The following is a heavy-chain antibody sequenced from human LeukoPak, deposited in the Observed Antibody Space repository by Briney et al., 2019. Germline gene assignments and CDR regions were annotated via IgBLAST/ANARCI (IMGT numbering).Heavy chain of an antibody. CDR1: GFTFSSYS. J-gene: IGHJ4*02. D-gene: IGHD3-22*01. Sequence: GGSLRLSCAASGFTFSSYSMNWVRQAPGKGLEWVSSISSSGSYIYYSDSVKGRFTISRDNAKNSLYLQMNSLRAEDTAVYYCAKDSGGYYPKYYFDYWGQGTLVTVSS. CDR2: ISSSGSYI. CDR3: AKDSGGYYPKYYFDY. V-gene: IGHV3-21*04.